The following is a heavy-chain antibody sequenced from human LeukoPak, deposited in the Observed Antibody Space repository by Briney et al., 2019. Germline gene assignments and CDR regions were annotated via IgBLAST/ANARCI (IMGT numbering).Heavy chain of an antibody. Sequence: GGSLRLSCTASGLTFSNFWMGWVRQAPGKGLEWVANMKQDETEKFYLGSVKGRFTISRDNSKNMLYLQMDSLRAEDTAVYHCARERATSTSTWSFDYWGQGTLVIVSS. V-gene: IGHV3-7*01. CDR2: MKQDETEK. D-gene: IGHD2-2*01. CDR1: GLTFSNFW. CDR3: ARERATSTSTWSFDY. J-gene: IGHJ4*02.